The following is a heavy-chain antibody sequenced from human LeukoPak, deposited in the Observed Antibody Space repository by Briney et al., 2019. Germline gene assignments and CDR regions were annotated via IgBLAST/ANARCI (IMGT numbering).Heavy chain of an antibody. V-gene: IGHV3-33*01. CDR1: GFIFSHYG. CDR2: IWSDASNR. CDR3: ARDAQRGFDYSNSLEY. J-gene: IGHJ4*01. D-gene: IGHD4-11*01. Sequence: GRSLRLSCAASGFIFSHYGMHWVRQAPGKGLEWVAVIWSDASNRFYAGSVKGRFTISRDNSQNTLFLQMNSLRAEDTAMYYCARDAQRGFDYSNSLEYWGHGTLVTVFS.